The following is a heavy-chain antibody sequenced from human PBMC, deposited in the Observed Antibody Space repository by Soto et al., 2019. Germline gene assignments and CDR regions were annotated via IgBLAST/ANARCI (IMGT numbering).Heavy chain of an antibody. CDR3: AKWSYLDY. CDR1: GFTFSNYE. V-gene: IGHV3-23*01. CDR2: ISGSDGKT. J-gene: IGHJ4*02. Sequence: GGSLRLSCAASGFTFSNYEMNWVRQAPGKGLEWVSTISGSDGKTYYADSVKGRFSISRDTSKNTLYLQMNSLRVDDTAVYYCAKWSYLDYWGQGTRVTVSS. D-gene: IGHD3-3*01.